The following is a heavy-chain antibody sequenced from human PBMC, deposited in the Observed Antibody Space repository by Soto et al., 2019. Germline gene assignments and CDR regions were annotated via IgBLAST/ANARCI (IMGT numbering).Heavy chain of an antibody. CDR3: AREEIQLWLRDYYYYYGMDV. V-gene: IGHV1-46*01. CDR1: GYTFTSYY. D-gene: IGHD5-18*01. Sequence: ASVKVSCKASGYTFTSYYMHWVRQAPGQGLEWMGIINPSGGSTSYAQKFQGRVTMTRERSTSTVYMELSSLRSEDTAVYYCAREEIQLWLRDYYYYYGMDVWGQGTTVTVSS. CDR2: INPSGGST. J-gene: IGHJ6*02.